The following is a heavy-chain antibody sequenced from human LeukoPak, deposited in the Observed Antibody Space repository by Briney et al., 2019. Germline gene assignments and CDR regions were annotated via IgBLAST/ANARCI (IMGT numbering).Heavy chain of an antibody. CDR1: GFTFSTYA. CDR2: ISSSGSTI. V-gene: IGHV3-11*01. CDR3: ARDEKYYDFWSGYYVSKPFDP. D-gene: IGHD3-3*01. J-gene: IGHJ5*02. Sequence: GGSLRLSCAASGFTFSTYAMSWIRQAPGKGLEWVSYISSSGSTIYYVDSVKGRFTISRDNAKNSLYLQVNSLRAEDTAVYYCARDEKYYDFWSGYYVSKPFDPWGQGTLVTVSS.